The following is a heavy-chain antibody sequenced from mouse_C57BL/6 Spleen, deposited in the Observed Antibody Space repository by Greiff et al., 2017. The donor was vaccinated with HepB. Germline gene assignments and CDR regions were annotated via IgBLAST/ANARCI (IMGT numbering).Heavy chain of an antibody. CDR2: FYPGSGSI. J-gene: IGHJ2*01. CDR3: ARHEEGYGSREYYFDY. D-gene: IGHD1-1*01. CDR1: GYTFTEYT. Sequence: QVQLQQSGAELVKPGASVKLSCKASGYTFTEYTIHWVKQRSGQGLEWIGWFYPGSGSIKYNEKFKDKATLTADKSSSTVYMELSRLTSEDSAVYFCARHEEGYGSREYYFDYWGQGTTLTVSS. V-gene: IGHV1-62-2*01.